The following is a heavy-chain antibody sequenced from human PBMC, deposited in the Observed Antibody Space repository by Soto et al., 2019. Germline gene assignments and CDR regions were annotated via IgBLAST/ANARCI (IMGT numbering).Heavy chain of an antibody. Sequence: GXSVKVSCKASGYTFTSYAMHWVRQAPGQRLEWMGWINAGNGNTKYSQKFQGRVTITRDTSASTAYMELSSLRSEDTAVYYCARDGAVAGNSNFDYWGQGTLVTVSS. V-gene: IGHV1-3*01. CDR3: ARDGAVAGNSNFDY. CDR1: GYTFTSYA. D-gene: IGHD6-19*01. J-gene: IGHJ4*02. CDR2: INAGNGNT.